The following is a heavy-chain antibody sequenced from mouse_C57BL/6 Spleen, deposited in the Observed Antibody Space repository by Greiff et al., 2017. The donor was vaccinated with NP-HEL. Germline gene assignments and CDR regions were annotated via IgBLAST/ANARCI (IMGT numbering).Heavy chain of an antibody. CDR2: IDPSDSYT. J-gene: IGHJ4*01. V-gene: IGHV1-69*01. CDR1: GYTFTSYW. CDR3: AREGRIYYGNYSNYAMDY. D-gene: IGHD2-1*01. Sequence: VQLQQPGAELVMPGASVKLSCKASGYTFTSYWMHWVKQRPGQGLEWIGEIDPSDSYTNYNQKFKGKSTLTVDKSSSTAYMQLSSLTSEDSAVYYCAREGRIYYGNYSNYAMDYWGQGTSVTVSS.